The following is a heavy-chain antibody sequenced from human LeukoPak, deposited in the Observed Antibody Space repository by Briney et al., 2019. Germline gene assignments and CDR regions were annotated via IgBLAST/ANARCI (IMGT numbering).Heavy chain of an antibody. V-gene: IGHV4-34*01. J-gene: IGHJ5*02. CDR1: GGSFSGYY. Sequence: SETLSLTCAVYGGSFSGYYWSWIRQPPGKGLEWIGEINHGGSTNYNPSLKSRVTISVDTSKNLFSLNLSSVTAADTAVYYCARQVWGSFQFDPWGQGTLVTVSS. CDR3: ARQVWGSFQFDP. D-gene: IGHD3-16*01. CDR2: INHGGST.